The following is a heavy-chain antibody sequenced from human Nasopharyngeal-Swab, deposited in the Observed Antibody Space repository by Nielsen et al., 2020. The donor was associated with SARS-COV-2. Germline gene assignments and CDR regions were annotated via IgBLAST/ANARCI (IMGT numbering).Heavy chain of an antibody. Sequence: GESLKISCAASGFTFSSYGMHWVRQAPGKGLEWVAVISYDGSNKYYADSVKGRFTISRDNSKNTLYLQMNSLRAEDTAVYYCAKGRRTMIVVGPFDYWGQGTLVTVSS. V-gene: IGHV3-30*18. J-gene: IGHJ4*02. CDR3: AKGRRTMIVVGPFDY. CDR1: GFTFSSYG. CDR2: ISYDGSNK. D-gene: IGHD3-22*01.